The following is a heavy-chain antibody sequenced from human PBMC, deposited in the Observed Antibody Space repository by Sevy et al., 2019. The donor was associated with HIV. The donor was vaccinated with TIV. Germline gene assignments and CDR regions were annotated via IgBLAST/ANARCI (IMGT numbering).Heavy chain of an antibody. CDR1: GFTFDDYA. J-gene: IGHJ4*02. CDR3: AKDILGGGGLGAFDY. Sequence: SLKISCAASGFTFDDYAMHWVRQAPGKGLEWVSGISWNSGSIGYADSVKGRFTISRDNAKNSLYLQMNSLRAEDTALYYCAKDILGGGGLGAFDYWGQGTLVTVSS. D-gene: IGHD3-10*01. CDR2: ISWNSGSI. V-gene: IGHV3-9*01.